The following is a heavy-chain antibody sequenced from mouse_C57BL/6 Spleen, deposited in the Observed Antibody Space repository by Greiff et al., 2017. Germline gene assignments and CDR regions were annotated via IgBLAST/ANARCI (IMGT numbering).Heavy chain of an antibody. J-gene: IGHJ2*01. CDR3: ARGGGNYDYFDY. D-gene: IGHD2-1*01. CDR1: GFTFSSYG. V-gene: IGHV5-6*01. CDR2: ISSGGSYT. Sequence: EVKLVESGGDLVKPGGSLKLSCAASGFTFSSYGMSWVRQTPDKRLEWVATISSGGSYTYYPDSVKGRFTISRDNAKNTLYLQMSSLKSEDTAMYYCARGGGNYDYFDYWGQGTTLTVSS.